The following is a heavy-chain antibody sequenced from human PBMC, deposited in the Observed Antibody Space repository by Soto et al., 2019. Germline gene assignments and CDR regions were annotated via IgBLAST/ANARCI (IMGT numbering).Heavy chain of an antibody. CDR2: ISGSGGST. CDR1: GFTFSSYA. J-gene: IGHJ4*02. D-gene: IGHD1-26*01. CDR3: AKLSGSYSHNDY. Sequence: EVQLLESGGGLVQPGGSLRLSCAASGFTFSSYAMSWVRQAPGKGLEWVSAISGSGGSTYYADSVKGRFTIPRDNSKNTLYLQMNSLRAEDTAVYYCAKLSGSYSHNDYWGQGTLVTVSS. V-gene: IGHV3-23*01.